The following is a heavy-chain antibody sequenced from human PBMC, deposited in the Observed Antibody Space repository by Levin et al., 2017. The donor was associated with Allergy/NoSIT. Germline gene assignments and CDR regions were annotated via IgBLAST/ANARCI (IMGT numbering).Heavy chain of an antibody. CDR2: ISSSGSTI. J-gene: IGHJ1*01. D-gene: IGHD3-16*01. Sequence: GGSLRLSCAASGFTFSSYEMNWVRQAPGKGLEWVSYISSSGSTIYYADSVKGRFTISRDNAKNSLYLQMNSLRAEDTAVYYCASGKSYYDYIWGSYNWGQGTLVTVSS. V-gene: IGHV3-48*03. CDR3: ASGKSYYDYIWGSYN. CDR1: GFTFSSYE.